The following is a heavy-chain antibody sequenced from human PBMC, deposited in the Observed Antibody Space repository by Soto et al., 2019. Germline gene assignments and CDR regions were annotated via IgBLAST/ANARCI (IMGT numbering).Heavy chain of an antibody. V-gene: IGHV4-59*01. CDR1: GGSISSYY. CDR3: ARVGILTGDDDY. CDR2: IYYSGST. J-gene: IGHJ4*02. D-gene: IGHD3-9*01. Sequence: SETLSLTCTVSGGSISSYYWSWIRQPPGKGLEWIGYIYYSGSTNYNPSLKSRVTISVDTSKNQFSLKLSSVTAADTAVYYCARVGILTGDDDYWGQGILVTVSS.